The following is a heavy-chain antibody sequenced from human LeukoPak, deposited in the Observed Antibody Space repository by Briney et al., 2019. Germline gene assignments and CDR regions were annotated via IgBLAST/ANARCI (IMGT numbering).Heavy chain of an antibody. D-gene: IGHD3-16*02. CDR3: AKASYDYVWGSYLNYFDY. Sequence: PGGSLRLSCAASGFTFSSYGMSWVRQAPGKGLEWVSGISWNSGSIGYADSVKGRFTISRDNAKNSLYLQMNSPRAEDTALYYCAKASYDYVWGSYLNYFDYWGQGTLVTVSS. CDR2: ISWNSGSI. V-gene: IGHV3-9*01. CDR1: GFTFSSYG. J-gene: IGHJ4*02.